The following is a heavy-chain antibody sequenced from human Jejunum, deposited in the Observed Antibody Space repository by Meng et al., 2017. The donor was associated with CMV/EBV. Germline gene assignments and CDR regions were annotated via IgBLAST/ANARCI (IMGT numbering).Heavy chain of an antibody. V-gene: IGHV4-39*07. D-gene: IGHD3-10*01. CDR1: GGSISSRRYY. CDR2: IYYSGST. J-gene: IGHJ1*01. CDR3: LRGSGGSV. Sequence: QLPLKGSGPGLVKPSETLSLTCTVSGGSISSRRYYGGWIRQPAGKGLEWIGSIYYSGSTYYNPSLKSRVTISVDTSKNQFFLKLSSVTAADTAVYHCLRGSGGSVWGQGTLVTVSS.